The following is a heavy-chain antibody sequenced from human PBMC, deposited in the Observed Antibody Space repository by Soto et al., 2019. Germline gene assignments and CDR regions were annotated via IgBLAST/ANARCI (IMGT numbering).Heavy chain of an antibody. V-gene: IGHV3-7*04. CDR3: AREHYFGLDY. CDR2: INPDGSGE. J-gene: IGHJ4*02. Sequence: LSCAASGFNFGGSWMTWVRQALGKGLEWLAKINPDGSGEYYVDSVKGRFTISRDNAKSSLFFQMHSLRDEDTAVYFCAREHYFGLDYWGQGTLVTVSS. D-gene: IGHD1-26*01. CDR1: GFNFGGSW.